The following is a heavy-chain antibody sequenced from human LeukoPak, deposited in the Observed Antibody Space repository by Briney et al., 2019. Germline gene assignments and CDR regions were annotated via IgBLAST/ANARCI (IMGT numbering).Heavy chain of an antibody. V-gene: IGHV3-30*04. CDR2: ISYDGSNK. J-gene: IGHJ4*02. Sequence: PGGSLRLSCAASGFTFSSYAMHWVRQAPGKGLEWVAVISYDGSNKYYADSVKGRFTISRDNSKNTLYLQMNSLRAEDTAVYYCARILVGATNFDYWGQGTLVTVSS. D-gene: IGHD1-26*01. CDR1: GFTFSSYA. CDR3: ARILVGATNFDY.